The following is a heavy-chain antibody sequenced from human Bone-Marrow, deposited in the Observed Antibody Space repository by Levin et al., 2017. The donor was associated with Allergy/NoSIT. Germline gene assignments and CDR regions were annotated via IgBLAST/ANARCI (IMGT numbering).Heavy chain of an antibody. CDR2: IRSKANNYAT. D-gene: IGHD5-12*01. CDR3: TRLYDSGYDP. CDR1: GFTFSGSA. Sequence: PGGSLRLSCAASGFTFSGSALHWVRQASGKGLEWVGRIRSKANNYATAYAASVKGRFTISRDDSKSTAYLRMNRLKSEDTAMYYCTRLYDSGYDPWGQGALVTVSS. V-gene: IGHV3-73*01. J-gene: IGHJ5*02.